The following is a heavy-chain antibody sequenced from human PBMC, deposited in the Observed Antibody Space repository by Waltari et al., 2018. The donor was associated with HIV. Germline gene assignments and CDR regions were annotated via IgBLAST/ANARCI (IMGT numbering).Heavy chain of an antibody. J-gene: IGHJ4*02. Sequence: QVQLQESGPGLVKPSQTLSLTCTVSGGSISSGAYSWTWIRQPPGKGLEWIGYIYYSGSTYYNPSLKSRVTISVDRSKNQFSLKLSSVTAADTAVYYCARDGHTSLGFDYWGQGTLVTVSS. CDR1: GGSISSGAYS. V-gene: IGHV4-30-4*08. CDR3: ARDGHTSLGFDY. CDR2: IYYSGST.